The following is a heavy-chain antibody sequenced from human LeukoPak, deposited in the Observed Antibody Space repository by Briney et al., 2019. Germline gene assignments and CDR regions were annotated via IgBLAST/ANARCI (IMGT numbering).Heavy chain of an antibody. CDR3: ATQKKTYYYDSSGYYGDY. CDR1: GFTFSSYA. Sequence: SGGSLRLSCAASGFTFSSYAKSWVRQAPGKGLEWVSAISGSGGSTYYADSVRGRFTISRDNSKNTLYLQMNSLRAEDTAVYYCATQKKTYYYDSSGYYGDYWGQGTLVTVSS. D-gene: IGHD3-22*01. CDR2: ISGSGGST. J-gene: IGHJ4*02. V-gene: IGHV3-23*01.